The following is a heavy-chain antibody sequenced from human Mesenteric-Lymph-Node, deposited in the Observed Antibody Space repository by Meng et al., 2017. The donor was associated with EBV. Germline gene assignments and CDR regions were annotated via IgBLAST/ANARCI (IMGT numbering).Heavy chain of an antibody. D-gene: IGHD2-8*01. V-gene: IGHV4-4*02. CDR1: SGSISSSHW. J-gene: IGHJ4*02. CDR2: IYHSGST. Sequence: QVPQKGSGPGLVKPSGTLSLTCAVSSGSISSSHWWSWVRQPPGKGLEWIGDIYHSGSTNYSPSLKSRVTMSMDTSNNQFSLRLTSVTAADTAVYYCGTMVARWGAENPNDYWGQGILVTVSS. CDR3: GTMVARWGAENPNDY.